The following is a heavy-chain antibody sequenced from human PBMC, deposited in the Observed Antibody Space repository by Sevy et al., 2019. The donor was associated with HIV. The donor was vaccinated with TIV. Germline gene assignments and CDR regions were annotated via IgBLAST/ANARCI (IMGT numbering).Heavy chain of an antibody. CDR2: ISGSGGST. V-gene: IGHV3-23*01. J-gene: IGHJ4*02. D-gene: IGHD6-19*01. CDR1: GFTFSSYA. Sequence: GGSLRLSCAASGFTFSSYAMSWVRQAPGKGLEWVSAISGSGGSTYYADSVKGRFTISRDISKNTLYLQMNSLIAEDTAVYYCAKEEESIAVAGMEDYWGQGTLVTVSS. CDR3: AKEEESIAVAGMEDY.